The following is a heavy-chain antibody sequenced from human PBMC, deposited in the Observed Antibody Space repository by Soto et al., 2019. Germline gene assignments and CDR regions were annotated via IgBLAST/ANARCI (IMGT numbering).Heavy chain of an antibody. CDR2: SSSSGSTI. D-gene: IGHD2-15*01. J-gene: IGHJ6*02. V-gene: IGHV3-11*01. CDR1: GFTFSDYY. Sequence: QVQLVESGGGLVKPGGSLRLSCAASGFTFSDYYMSWIRQAPGKGQEWVSCSSSSGSTIYYADSVKGRFTISRDNAKNSLYLQMNSLRAEDTAVYYCARGCSGGSCYSLNYYYYGMDVWGQGTTVTVSS. CDR3: ARGCSGGSCYSLNYYYYGMDV.